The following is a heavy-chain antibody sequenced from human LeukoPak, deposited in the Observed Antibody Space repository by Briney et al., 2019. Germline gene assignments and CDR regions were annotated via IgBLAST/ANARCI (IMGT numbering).Heavy chain of an antibody. J-gene: IGHJ6*02. Sequence: SEALSLTCTVSGGSISSSSYYWGWIRQPPGKGLEWIGSIYYSGSTYYNPSLKSRVTISVDTSKNQFSLKLSSVTAADTAVYYCARDRIVVVTAIRPYYYGMDVWGQGTTVTVSS. D-gene: IGHD2-21*02. CDR1: GGSISSSSYY. CDR2: IYYSGST. CDR3: ARDRIVVVTAIRPYYYGMDV. V-gene: IGHV4-39*07.